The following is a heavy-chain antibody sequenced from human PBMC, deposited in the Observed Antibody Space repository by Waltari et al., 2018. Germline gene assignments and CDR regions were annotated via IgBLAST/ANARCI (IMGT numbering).Heavy chain of an antibody. CDR2: IYYSGST. V-gene: IGHV4-31*03. D-gene: IGHD3-9*01. J-gene: IGHJ4*02. CDR1: GDSISSGYND. Sequence: QVQLQESGPGLVKPSQTLSLTCIVSGDSISSGYNDWRWFLQYPGKGLEWIGYIYYSGSTYYHPSLKSRVTISRDTSKNQFSLKMTSVTAADTAIYYCVRQAPEYDILNGPPKVPIDYWGQGTLVTVSS. CDR3: VRQAPEYDILNGPPKVPIDY.